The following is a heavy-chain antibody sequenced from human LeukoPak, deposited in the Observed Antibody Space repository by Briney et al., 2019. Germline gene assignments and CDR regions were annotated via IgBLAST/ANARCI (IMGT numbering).Heavy chain of an antibody. D-gene: IGHD3-10*01. CDR3: ARDIGWFGELSIDH. Sequence: GGSLRLSCAASGFTVSSTYMSWVRQAPGKGLEWVSVIYSGGSTYYADSVKGRFTISRDNSKNTLYLQMNSLRAEDTAVYYCARDIGWFGELSIDHWGQGTLVTVSS. J-gene: IGHJ4*02. CDR2: IYSGGST. V-gene: IGHV3-66*01. CDR1: GFTVSSTY.